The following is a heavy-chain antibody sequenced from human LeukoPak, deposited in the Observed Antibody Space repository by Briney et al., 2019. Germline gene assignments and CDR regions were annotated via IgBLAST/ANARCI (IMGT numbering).Heavy chain of an antibody. V-gene: IGHV3-23*01. D-gene: IGHD2-2*01. J-gene: IGHJ5*02. Sequence: GGSLTPSCAASGFTFSSYAMSWVRQAPGKGLEWVSAISGSGGSTYYADSVKGRFTISRDNSKNTLYLQMNSLRAEDTAVYYCARKYCSSTSCYGASYNWFDPWGQGTLVTVSS. CDR1: GFTFSSYA. CDR3: ARKYCSSTSCYGASYNWFDP. CDR2: ISGSGGST.